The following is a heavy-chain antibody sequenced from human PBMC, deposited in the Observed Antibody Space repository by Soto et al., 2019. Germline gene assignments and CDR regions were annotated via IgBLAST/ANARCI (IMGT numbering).Heavy chain of an antibody. CDR2: IYYSGST. CDR3: AREEGGGYDHRWFDP. CDR1: GGSISSGGYC. J-gene: IGHJ5*02. V-gene: IGHV4-31*03. Sequence: QVQLQESGPGLVKPSQTLSLTCTVSGGSISSGGYCWSWIRQHPGKGLEWIGYIYYSGSTYYNPSLKSRVTISVDTSKTQFSLKLSSVTAADTAVYYCAREEGGGYDHRWFDPWGQGTLVTVSS. D-gene: IGHD5-12*01.